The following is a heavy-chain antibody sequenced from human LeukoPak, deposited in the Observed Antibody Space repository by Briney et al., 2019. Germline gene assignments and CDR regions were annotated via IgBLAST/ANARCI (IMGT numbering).Heavy chain of an antibody. CDR1: GGSISRGGYY. CDR2: IFPSAST. J-gene: IGHJ4*02. V-gene: IGHV4-31*03. Sequence: SETLSLTCTVSGGSISRGGYYWGWLRQHPGTGLEWLGSIFPSASTIYNPSLKSRVIISVDTTKNQFSLKLTSVTAADTAVYYCARDFTGGSFDYWGQGTLVTVSS. D-gene: IGHD2-8*02. CDR3: ARDFTGGSFDY.